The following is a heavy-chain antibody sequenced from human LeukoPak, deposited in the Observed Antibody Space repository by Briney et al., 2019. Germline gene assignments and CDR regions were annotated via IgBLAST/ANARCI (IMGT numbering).Heavy chain of an antibody. D-gene: IGHD6-6*01. Sequence: SETLSLTCTVSGGSITTHYWSWIRQPAGKGLEWIGRIYTSGSTNYNPSLKSRVTMSVDTSKNQFSLKLSSVTAADTAVYYCARLAARRGYYFDYWGQGTLVTVSS. CDR1: GGSITTHY. V-gene: IGHV4-4*07. CDR3: ARLAARRGYYFDY. CDR2: IYTSGST. J-gene: IGHJ4*02.